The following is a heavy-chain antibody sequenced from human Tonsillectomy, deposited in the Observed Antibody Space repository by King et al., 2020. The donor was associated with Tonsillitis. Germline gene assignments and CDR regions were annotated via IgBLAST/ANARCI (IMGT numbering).Heavy chain of an antibody. V-gene: IGHV1-2*02. J-gene: IGHJ4*02. CDR2: INPYNGGT. D-gene: IGHD5-12*01. Sequence: VQLVESGAEVKKPGASVKVSCKASGYTFTGHYIHWVRQAPGQGLEWVGWINPYNGGTNSAQKFQGRVTMTRDTSITTVYMNLSGLRSDDTAVYYCAGAFRGYDLSLYYDYWGQGTLVTVSS. CDR3: AGAFRGYDLSLYYDY. CDR1: GYTFTGHY.